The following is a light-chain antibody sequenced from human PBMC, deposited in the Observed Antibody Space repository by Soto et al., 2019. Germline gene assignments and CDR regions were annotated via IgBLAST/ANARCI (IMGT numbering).Light chain of an antibody. CDR3: QQFYSTWT. CDR1: QSVLYNSNNKNY. CDR2: WAS. V-gene: IGKV4-1*01. Sequence: DIVMTQSPDSLAVSLGERATINCKSSQSVLYNSNNKNYLAWYQQKPGQPPKLLFYWASTRESGVPDRFFGSGSGTDFTLTISSLQAEDVAVYYCQQFYSTWTFGQGTKVDIK. J-gene: IGKJ1*01.